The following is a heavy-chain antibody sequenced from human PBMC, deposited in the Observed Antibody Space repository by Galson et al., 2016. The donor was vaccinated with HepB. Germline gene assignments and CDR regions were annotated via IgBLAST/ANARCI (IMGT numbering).Heavy chain of an antibody. CDR2: IYTSGST. D-gene: IGHD4-17*01. CDR3: ARDSAYGDYSD. CDR1: GGSLSSYY. V-gene: IGHV4-4*07. J-gene: IGHJ4*02. Sequence: LSLTCTVSGGSLSSYYWNWIRQPAEKGLEWIGRIYTSGSTNYNPSLKSRVTMSVDTSKNQFSLRLSSVTAADTAVYYCARDSAYGDYSDWGQGTLVTVSS.